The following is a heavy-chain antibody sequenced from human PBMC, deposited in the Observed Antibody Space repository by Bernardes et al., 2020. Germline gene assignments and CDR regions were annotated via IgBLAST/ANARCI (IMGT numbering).Heavy chain of an antibody. CDR2: IIPIFGTA. CDR1: GGTFSSYA. D-gene: IGHD5-12*01. J-gene: IGHJ6*02. CDR3: ARGHPLRVEARDYYYGMDV. V-gene: IGHV1-69*13. Sequence: SVKVSCKASGGTFSSYAISWVQQAPGQGLEWMGGIIPIFGTANYAQKFQGRVTITADESTSTAYMELSSLRSEDTAVYYCARGHPLRVEARDYYYGMDVWGQGTTVTVSS.